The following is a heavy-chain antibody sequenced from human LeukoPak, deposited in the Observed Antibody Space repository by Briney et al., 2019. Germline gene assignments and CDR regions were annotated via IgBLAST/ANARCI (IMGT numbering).Heavy chain of an antibody. V-gene: IGHV3-7*01. Sequence: LPGGSLRLSCAASGFTFSSYWMSWVRQAPGKGLEWVANIKQDGSEKYYVDSVKGRFTISRDNSKNTLYLQMNSLRAEDTAVYYCARGSAIPIYYYDSSGYHIPPDFDYWGQGTLVTVSS. J-gene: IGHJ4*02. CDR3: ARGSAIPIYYYDSSGYHIPPDFDY. D-gene: IGHD3-22*01. CDR2: IKQDGSEK. CDR1: GFTFSSYW.